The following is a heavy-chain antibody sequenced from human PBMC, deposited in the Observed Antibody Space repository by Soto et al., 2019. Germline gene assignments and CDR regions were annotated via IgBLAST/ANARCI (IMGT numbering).Heavy chain of an antibody. CDR1: GFTVSSNY. V-gene: IGHV3-53*01. J-gene: IGHJ1*01. D-gene: IGHD3-22*01. CDR2: IYSGGST. Sequence: EVQLVESGGGLIQPGGSLRLSCAASGFTVSSNYMSWGRQAPGKGLEWVSVIYSGGSTYYADSVKGRFTIARDNSKNTLDLQMNSMRAEDTAVYYCARDRVESGYPEYFQHWGQGTLVTVSS. CDR3: ARDRVESGYPEYFQH.